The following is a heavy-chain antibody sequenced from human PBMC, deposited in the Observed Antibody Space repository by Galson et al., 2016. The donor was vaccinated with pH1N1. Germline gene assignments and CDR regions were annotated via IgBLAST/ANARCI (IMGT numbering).Heavy chain of an antibody. V-gene: IGHV1-46*01. D-gene: IGHD7-27*01. CDR3: ARTEVTGEGVVFDY. J-gene: IGHJ4*02. Sequence: SVKVSCKASGYIFTRDYFHWVRQAPGQGLEWMGVIDPSNGGTTFAQKFQGRVTITADESTSTAYMELSSLRSEDTAVYYCARTEVTGEGVVFDYWGQGTLVTVSS. CDR1: GYIFTRDY. CDR2: IDPSNGGT.